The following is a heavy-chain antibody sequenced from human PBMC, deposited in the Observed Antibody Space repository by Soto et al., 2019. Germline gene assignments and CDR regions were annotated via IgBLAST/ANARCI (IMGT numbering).Heavy chain of an antibody. J-gene: IGHJ4*02. V-gene: IGHV3-66*01. Sequence: PGGSLRLSCATSGFTVNSNYMSWVRQAPGKGLEWVSVIFSGGTTSYADSVKGRFFISRDNAKNSLYLQMNSLRAEDTAVYYCARDYSSYGPFDYWGQGTLVTVSS. CDR3: ARDYSSYGPFDY. CDR2: IFSGGTT. D-gene: IGHD5-18*01. CDR1: GFTVNSNY.